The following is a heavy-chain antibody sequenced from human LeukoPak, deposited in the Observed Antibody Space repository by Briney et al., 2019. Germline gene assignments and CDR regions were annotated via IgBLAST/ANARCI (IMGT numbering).Heavy chain of an antibody. CDR3: ARSGVPAAILIDY. CDR1: GFTFSSYE. CDR2: ISSSGSTI. Sequence: GGSLRLSCAASGFTFSSYEMNWVRQAPGKGLEWVSYISSSGSTIYYADSVKGRFTISRDNAKNSLYLQMNSLRAEDTAVYYCARSGVPAAILIDYWGQGTLVTASS. D-gene: IGHD2-2*01. J-gene: IGHJ4*02. V-gene: IGHV3-48*03.